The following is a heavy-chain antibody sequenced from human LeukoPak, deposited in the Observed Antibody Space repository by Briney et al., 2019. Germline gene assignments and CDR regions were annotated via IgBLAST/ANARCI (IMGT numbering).Heavy chain of an antibody. CDR3: ARSTGSTMFIDY. J-gene: IGHJ4*02. CDR2: IYSSGNT. Sequence: PSETLSLTCTVSGGSISPYYWSWIRQPPRKGLEWLGYIYSSGNTEYNPSLKSRVAMSVDTSKNQFSLRLSSVTAADTAVYHCARSTGSTMFIDYWGQGTLVTVSS. CDR1: GGSISPYY. V-gene: IGHV4-59*01. D-gene: IGHD3-10*02.